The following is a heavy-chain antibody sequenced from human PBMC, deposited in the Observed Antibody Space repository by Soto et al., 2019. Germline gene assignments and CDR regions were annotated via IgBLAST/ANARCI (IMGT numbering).Heavy chain of an antibody. Sequence: SVKVSCKASGGTFSSYAISWVRQAPGQGLEWMGGIIPIFGTANYAQKFQGRVTITADESTSTAYMELSSLRSEDTAVYYCARAHITIPGLYYYYGMDVWGQGTTVTVS. J-gene: IGHJ6*02. CDR3: ARAHITIPGLYYYYGMDV. V-gene: IGHV1-69*13. CDR1: GGTFSSYA. CDR2: IIPIFGTA. D-gene: IGHD2-21*01.